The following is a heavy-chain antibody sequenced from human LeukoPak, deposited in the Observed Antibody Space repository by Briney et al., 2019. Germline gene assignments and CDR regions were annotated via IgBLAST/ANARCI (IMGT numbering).Heavy chain of an antibody. CDR2: IYSGGST. V-gene: IGHV3-66*01. CDR3: ARPLTTNNYYYYGMDV. J-gene: IGHJ6*02. Sequence: GGSLRLSCAASGFTVSSNYMSWVRQAPGKGLEWASVIYSGGSTYYADSVKGRFTISRDNSKNTLYLQMNSLRAEDTAVYYCARPLTTNNYYYYGMDVWGQGTTVTVSS. CDR1: GFTVSSNY. D-gene: IGHD4-11*01.